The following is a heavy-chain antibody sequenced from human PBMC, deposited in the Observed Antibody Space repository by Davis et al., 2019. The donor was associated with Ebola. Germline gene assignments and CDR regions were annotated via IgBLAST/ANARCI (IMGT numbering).Heavy chain of an antibody. CDR1: GFTFSSYS. CDR3: ANVPTYYYNGMDV. J-gene: IGHJ6*02. Sequence: GESLKISCAASGFTFSSYSMNWVRQAPGKGLEWVSSISNSGGGSYYADSVKGRFTISRDNSKNTLYLQMNSLRAEDTAIYYCANVPTYYYNGMDVWGQGTTVTVSS. CDR2: ISNSGGGS. V-gene: IGHV3-23*01.